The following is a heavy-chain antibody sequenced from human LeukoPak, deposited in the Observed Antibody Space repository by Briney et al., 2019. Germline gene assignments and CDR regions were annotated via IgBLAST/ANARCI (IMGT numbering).Heavy chain of an antibody. CDR1: GFTFSSYG. V-gene: IGHV3-30*02. D-gene: IGHD4-17*01. CDR3: AKVPPTPVDC. CDR2: IRYDGSNK. J-gene: IGHJ4*02. Sequence: QPGGSLRLSCAASGFTFSSYGMHWVRQAPGKGLEWVAFIRYDGSNKYYADSVKGRFTISRDNSKNTLYLQMNSLRVEDTAVYYCAKVPPTPVDCWGQGTLVTVSS.